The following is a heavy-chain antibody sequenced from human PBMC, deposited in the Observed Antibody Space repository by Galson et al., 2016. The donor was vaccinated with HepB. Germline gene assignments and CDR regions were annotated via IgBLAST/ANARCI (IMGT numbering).Heavy chain of an antibody. V-gene: IGHV7-4-1*02. D-gene: IGHD4-17*01. CDR1: GYIFTDCD. CDR2: IKTNTEKS. Sequence: SVKVSCKASGYIFTDCDMNWVRQAPGQGFEWIGWIKTNTEKSTYAQAFTGRFVISLDTSVSTAYLQITGLKTEDTAIYYCARDWDSDYDGDYFDYWGQGTPVTVSS. CDR3: ARDWDSDYDGDYFDY. J-gene: IGHJ4*02.